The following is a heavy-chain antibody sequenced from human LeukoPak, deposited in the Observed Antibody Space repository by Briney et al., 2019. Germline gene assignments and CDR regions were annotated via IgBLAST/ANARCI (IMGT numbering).Heavy chain of an antibody. Sequence: GGSLRLSCEASGFTFSDYWMSWVRQAPGKGLEWVANIKQDGSQTYHADSVKGRFTISRDNAENSLYLQMNSLRAEDTAVYYCARAIYSSSSYYYYYYMDVWGKGTTVTVSS. D-gene: IGHD6-6*01. V-gene: IGHV3-7*01. CDR2: IKQDGSQT. J-gene: IGHJ6*03. CDR1: GFTFSDYW. CDR3: ARAIYSSSSYYYYYYMDV.